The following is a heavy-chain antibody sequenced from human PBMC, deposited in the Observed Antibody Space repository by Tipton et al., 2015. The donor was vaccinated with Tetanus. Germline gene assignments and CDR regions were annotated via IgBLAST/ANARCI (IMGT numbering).Heavy chain of an antibody. CDR3: ARGGTMDY. V-gene: IGHV1-18*01. J-gene: IGHJ4*02. Sequence: QLVQSGPEVKKPGASVKVSCKASGYTFTSFGINWVRQAPGQGLEWMGWINTDKGSTNYAQNLQGRVIMTTDTSTLTAYMELRSLRSDDPAVYYRARGGTMDYWGQGTLVTVSA. CDR2: INTDKGST. D-gene: IGHD1-1*01. CDR1: GYTFTSFG.